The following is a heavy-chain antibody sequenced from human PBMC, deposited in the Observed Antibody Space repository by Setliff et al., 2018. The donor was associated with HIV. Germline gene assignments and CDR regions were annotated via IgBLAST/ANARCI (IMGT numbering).Heavy chain of an antibody. J-gene: IGHJ3*01. CDR3: AKQGYADSLYAFDV. Sequence: ASVKVSCKTSGYTFTAYYIYWVRQAPGHGLELMGRIHPNTGSTNYLQKFQGRVSITRDTSMSTVYMTLTGLTSDDTAVYYCAKQGYADSLYAFDVWGQGAMVTVSS. CDR1: GYTFTAYY. D-gene: IGHD3-16*01. V-gene: IGHV1-2*06. CDR2: IHPNTGST.